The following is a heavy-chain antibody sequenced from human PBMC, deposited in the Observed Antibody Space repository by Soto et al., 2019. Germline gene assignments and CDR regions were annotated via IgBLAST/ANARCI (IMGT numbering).Heavy chain of an antibody. CDR2: VSGDGGAT. Sequence: GGSLRLSCVASGFTFRSYAMNWVRQAPGKGLEWVSTVSGDGGATFYVDSVKGRFTISRDNSKNTLYLQMNSLRAEDTAVYYCARGGNIWNYRSYFDYWGQGILVTVSS. CDR1: GFTFRSYA. CDR3: ARGGNIWNYRSYFDY. D-gene: IGHD1-7*01. J-gene: IGHJ4*02. V-gene: IGHV3-23*01.